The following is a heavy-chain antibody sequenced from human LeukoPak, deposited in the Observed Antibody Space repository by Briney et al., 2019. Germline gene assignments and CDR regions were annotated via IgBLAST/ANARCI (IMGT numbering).Heavy chain of an antibody. D-gene: IGHD3-22*01. V-gene: IGHV4-4*07. J-gene: IGHJ4*02. CDR2: IYSSGST. CDR1: GXSISNYY. Sequence: PSETLSLTCTVSGXSISNYYWSWIRQPAGKGLEWIGRIYSSGSTNYNPSLKSRVTMSVDTSKNQFSLKLTSVTAADTAVYYCARGVSSGYYSVYYFDYWGQGTLVTVSS. CDR3: ARGVSSGYYSVYYFDY.